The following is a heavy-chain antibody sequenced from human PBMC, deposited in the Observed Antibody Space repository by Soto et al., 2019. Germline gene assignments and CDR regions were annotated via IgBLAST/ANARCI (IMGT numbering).Heavy chain of an antibody. CDR1: GFSLTTSGVG. J-gene: IGHJ6*02. V-gene: IGHV2-5*02. D-gene: IGHD2-8*02. CDR2: IYWDDDK. Sequence: QITLKESGPTLVHPTQTLTLTCTFSGFSLTTSGVGVGWIRQPPGKALEWLALIYWDDDKRYSPSLKSTLTISNDTPKNQVGLTTTNMDPVDTATYYCAHCTGANYADYYCMDVWGQGTTVVVS. CDR3: AHCTGANYADYYCMDV.